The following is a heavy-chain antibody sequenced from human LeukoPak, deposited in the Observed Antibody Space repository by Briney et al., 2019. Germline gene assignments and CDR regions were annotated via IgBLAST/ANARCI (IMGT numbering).Heavy chain of an antibody. CDR2: IIPIFGTA. CDR3: ARTTSFTASGYDY. D-gene: IGHD6-25*01. V-gene: IGHV1-69*05. J-gene: IGHJ4*02. CDR1: GGTFSSYA. Sequence: SVKVSCKASGGTFSSYAISWVRQAPGQGLEWMGGIIPIFGTANYAQKFQGRVTITRDTSISTSYMELRSLKSDDTAVYFCARTTSFTASGYDYWGQGTLVTVSS.